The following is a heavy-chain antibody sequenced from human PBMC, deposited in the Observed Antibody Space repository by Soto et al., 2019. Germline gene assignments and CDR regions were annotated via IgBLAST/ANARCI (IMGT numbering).Heavy chain of an antibody. V-gene: IGHV1-18*01. CDR2: ISAYNGNT. J-gene: IGHJ6*02. Sequence: QVQLVQSGAEVKKPGASVKVSCKASGYTFTSYAISWVRQAPGQGLEWMGWISAYNGNTNYAQKLQGRVTVTTDTSTTTAYMELRSLRAEDTAVYYCARLSGENYYYYGMDVWGQGTTVTVSS. D-gene: IGHD3-10*01. CDR3: ARLSGENYYYYGMDV. CDR1: GYTFTSYA.